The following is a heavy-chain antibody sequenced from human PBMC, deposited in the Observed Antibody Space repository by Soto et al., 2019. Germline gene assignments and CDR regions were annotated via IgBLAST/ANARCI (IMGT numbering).Heavy chain of an antibody. CDR3: ARGWGYFDSSGFPYLYAMDV. V-gene: IGHV3-7*01. Sequence: LRLSCGASGLNFSTYWMSWIRQAPGKGLEWVANIKEDGSEKYYVDSVEGRFTISRDNAKNSLYLQMTSLRAEDTALYYCARGWGYFDSSGFPYLYAMDVWGQGTTVTVSS. CDR1: GLNFSTYW. J-gene: IGHJ6*02. D-gene: IGHD3-22*01. CDR2: IKEDGSEK.